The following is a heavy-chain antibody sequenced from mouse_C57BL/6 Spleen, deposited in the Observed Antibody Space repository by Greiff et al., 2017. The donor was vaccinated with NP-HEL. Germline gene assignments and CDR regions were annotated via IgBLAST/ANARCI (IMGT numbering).Heavy chain of an antibody. CDR3: ASMGDRYDNTRRFAY. J-gene: IGHJ3*01. Sequence: QVQLQQPGAELVKPGASVKMSCKASGYTFTSYWITWVKQRPGQGLEWIGDIYPGSGSTNYNEKFKSKATLTVDTSSSTAYMQLSSLTSEDSAVYYCASMGDRYDNTRRFAYWGQGTLVTVSA. CDR1: GYTFTSYW. CDR2: IYPGSGST. D-gene: IGHD2-10*02. V-gene: IGHV1-55*01.